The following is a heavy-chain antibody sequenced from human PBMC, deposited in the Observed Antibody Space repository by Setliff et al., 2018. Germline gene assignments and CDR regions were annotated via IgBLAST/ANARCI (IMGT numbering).Heavy chain of an antibody. CDR2: LDNDGST. Sequence: PGGSLRLSCAASGFTFDDYDFHWVRQAPGKGLEWFSLLDNDGSTYYSDSVKGRFTISRGTSKNTLYLQMNSLRAEDTAVYYCARGSYSSSFGGQGTLVTVSS. CDR1: GFTFDDYD. D-gene: IGHD6-6*01. J-gene: IGHJ4*02. CDR3: ARGSYSSSF. V-gene: IGHV3-53*01.